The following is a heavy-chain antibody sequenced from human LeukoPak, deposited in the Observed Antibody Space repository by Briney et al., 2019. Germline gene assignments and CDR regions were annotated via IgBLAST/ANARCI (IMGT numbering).Heavy chain of an antibody. V-gene: IGHV3-23*01. CDR1: GFTFSSYG. Sequence: GGSLRLSCAASGFTFSSYGMSWVRQAPGKGLEWVSAISGSGGSTYYADSVKGRFTISRDNSKNTLYLQMNSLKTEDTAVYYCTTGGVGVEGATYDNWGQGTLVSVSS. CDR3: TTGGVGVEGATYDN. CDR2: ISGSGGST. J-gene: IGHJ4*02. D-gene: IGHD1-26*01.